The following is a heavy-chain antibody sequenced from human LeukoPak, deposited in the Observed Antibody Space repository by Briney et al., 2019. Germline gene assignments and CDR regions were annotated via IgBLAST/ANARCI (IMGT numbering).Heavy chain of an antibody. CDR3: AARGYGSTWHSQN. CDR2: IYYSGGT. V-gene: IGHV4-39*07. CDR1: GGSISSSSYY. D-gene: IGHD6-13*01. J-gene: IGHJ4*02. Sequence: PSETLSLTCTVSGGSISSSSYYWGWIRQPPGKGLEWIGNIYYSGGTYSNPSLKSRVTISVDTSKNQFSLNLSSVTDADTAVYYCAARGYGSTWHSQNWGQGTLVTVSS.